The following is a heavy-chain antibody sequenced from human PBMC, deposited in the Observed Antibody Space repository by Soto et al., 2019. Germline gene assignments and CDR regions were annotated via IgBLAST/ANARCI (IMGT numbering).Heavy chain of an antibody. CDR1: GGSISSGGYY. D-gene: IGHD2-21*01. V-gene: IGHV4-31*03. CDR2: IYYSGTT. Sequence: QVQLQESGPGLVKPSQTLYLTCTVSGGSISSGGYYWYWIRQHPGKGLEWIGYIYYSGTTYYNPSLKSRVTISVYPSKNQFSLKLSSVTAADTAVYYCAASCVACGGFNYYGMDVWGQGTTVTVSS. CDR3: AASCVACGGFNYYGMDV. J-gene: IGHJ6*02.